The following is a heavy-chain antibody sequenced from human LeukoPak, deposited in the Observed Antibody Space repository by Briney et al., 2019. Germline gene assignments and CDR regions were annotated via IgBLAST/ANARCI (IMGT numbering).Heavy chain of an antibody. J-gene: IGHJ3*02. D-gene: IGHD3-3*01. CDR2: ISTMSTYT. Sequence: GGSLRLSCAASGFTFSTYFMNWVRQAPGKGLEWVSSISTMSTYTHYADSVKGRFTISRDNAKNSLYLDMNSLRAEDTAVHYCARDGPYSDSWSGPFPFDMWGQGTMVTVSS. CDR3: ARDGPYSDSWSGPFPFDM. V-gene: IGHV3-21*01. CDR1: GFTFSTYF.